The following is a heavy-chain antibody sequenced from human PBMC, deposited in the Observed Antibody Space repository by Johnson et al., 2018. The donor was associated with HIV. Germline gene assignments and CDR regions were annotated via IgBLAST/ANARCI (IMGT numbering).Heavy chain of an antibody. CDR2: LFSGDTT. V-gene: IGHV3-66*01. CDR1: GFAVSGYY. CDR3: ARACRDGYTCDVFDI. D-gene: IGHD5-24*01. Sequence: VQLVESGGGLVQPGGSLRLSCVASGFAVSGYYMSWVRQAPGKGLEWVSVLFSGDTTYYADSVNGRFTISRDNSKNTLYLQMNSLRADDTAVYYCARACRDGYTCDVFDIWGQGTLVTVSS. J-gene: IGHJ3*02.